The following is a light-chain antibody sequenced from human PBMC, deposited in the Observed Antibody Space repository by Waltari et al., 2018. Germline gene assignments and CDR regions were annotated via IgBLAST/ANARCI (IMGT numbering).Light chain of an antibody. Sequence: DIQMTPYPSSLSPSVGNCVTITCRASQSISSHLNWYQQKPGKAPRLLIYAASSLQSGVPSRFSGSGSGTDFTLTISSLQPEDFAIYYWQQSYTTSWTFGQGTKVEIK. V-gene: IGKV1-39*01. CDR1: QSISSH. CDR2: AAS. CDR3: QQSYTTSWT. J-gene: IGKJ1*01.